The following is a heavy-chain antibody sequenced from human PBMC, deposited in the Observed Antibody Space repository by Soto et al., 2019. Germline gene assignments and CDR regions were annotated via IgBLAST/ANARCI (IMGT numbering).Heavy chain of an antibody. CDR2: ISYDGSNK. V-gene: IGHV3-30*18. J-gene: IGHJ4*02. CDR1: GFTFSSYG. D-gene: IGHD4-17*01. CDR3: AKDYGDYLGTYFDY. Sequence: QVQLVESGGGVVQPGRSLRLSCAASGFTFSSYGMHWVRQAPGKGLEWVAVISYDGSNKYYADSVKGRFTISRDNSKNTLYLQMNSLRAEDTAVYYCAKDYGDYLGTYFDYWGQGTLVTVSS.